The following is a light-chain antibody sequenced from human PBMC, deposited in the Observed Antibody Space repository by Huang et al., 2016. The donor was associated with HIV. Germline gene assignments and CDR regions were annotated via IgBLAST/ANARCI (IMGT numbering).Light chain of an antibody. CDR3: QHYNHWPPLT. CDR1: QSVTYN. Sequence: EIVMTQSPATLSVSPGERATLSCRASQSVTYNLAWYQQKPGQAPRRLIFGASTRAAGVPVRCSGSGSGTEFTLTISGLQSEDFAVYYCQHYNHWPPLTFGGGTKVEI. CDR2: GAS. J-gene: IGKJ4*01. V-gene: IGKV3-15*01.